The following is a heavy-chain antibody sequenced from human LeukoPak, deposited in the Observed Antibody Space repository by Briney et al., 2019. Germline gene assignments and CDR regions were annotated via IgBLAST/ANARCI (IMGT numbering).Heavy chain of an antibody. V-gene: IGHV4-39*07. CDR3: ARGDGDYGWFDP. CDR2: IYYSGST. J-gene: IGHJ5*02. CDR1: GDSISTSGYY. D-gene: IGHD4-17*01. Sequence: KSSETLSLTCTVSGDSISTSGYYWGWIRQPPGKGLEWIGSIYYSGSTYYNPSLKSRVTVSVDTSKNHFSLKLSSVTAADTAVYYCARGDGDYGWFDPWGQGTLVTVSS.